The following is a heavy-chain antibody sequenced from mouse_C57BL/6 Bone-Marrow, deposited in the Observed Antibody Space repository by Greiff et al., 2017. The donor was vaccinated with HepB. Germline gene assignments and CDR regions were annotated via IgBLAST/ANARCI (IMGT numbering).Heavy chain of an antibody. Sequence: EVQVVESGGGLVQPGGSLKLSCAASGFTFSDYYMYWVRQTPEKRLEWVAYISNGGGSTYYPDTVKGRFTISRDNAKNTLYLQMSRLKSEDTAMYYCARFLYYGSSYEDWYFDGWGTGTTVTVSS. CDR3: ARFLYYGSSYEDWYFDG. CDR2: ISNGGGST. V-gene: IGHV5-12*01. J-gene: IGHJ1*03. D-gene: IGHD1-1*01. CDR1: GFTFSDYY.